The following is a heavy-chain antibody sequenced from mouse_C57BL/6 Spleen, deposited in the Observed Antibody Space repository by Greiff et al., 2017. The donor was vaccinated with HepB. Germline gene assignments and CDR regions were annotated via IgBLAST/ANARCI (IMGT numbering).Heavy chain of an antibody. Sequence: VQLKESGPGLMKPSQSLSLTCSVTGYSITSGYYWNWIRQFPGNKLEWMGYISYDGSNNYNPSLKNRISITRDTSKNQFFLKLNSVTTEDTATYYCARDLYAMDYWGQGTSVTVSS. CDR2: ISYDGSN. J-gene: IGHJ4*01. CDR1: GYSITSGYY. CDR3: ARDLYAMDY. V-gene: IGHV3-6*01.